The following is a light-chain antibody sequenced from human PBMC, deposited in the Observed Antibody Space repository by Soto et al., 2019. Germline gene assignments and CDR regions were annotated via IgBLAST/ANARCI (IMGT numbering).Light chain of an antibody. CDR1: QSVSSIY. CDR3: QQYDSSPLT. CDR2: GAS. J-gene: IGKJ4*01. Sequence: DIVLTQSPGTLSLSPGERATLSCRASQSVSSIYLAWYQQKPGQAPGLLIYGASNRATGIPDRFSGGGSGTDFTLTISRLEPEDFAVYYCQQYDSSPLTFGGGTKVEIK. V-gene: IGKV3-20*01.